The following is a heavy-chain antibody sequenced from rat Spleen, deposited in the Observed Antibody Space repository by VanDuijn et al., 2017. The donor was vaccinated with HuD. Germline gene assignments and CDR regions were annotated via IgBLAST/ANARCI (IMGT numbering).Heavy chain of an antibody. V-gene: IGHV5-7*01. J-gene: IGHJ2*01. CDR2: ISYDGSST. D-gene: IGHD1-12*01. CDR3: TIRDVGPRYLDY. CDR1: GFTFSDYN. Sequence: EVQLVESGGGLVQPGRSLKLSCAASGFTFSDYNMAWVRQAPKKGLEWVATISYDGSSTYYRDSLKGRFTISRDNAKSTLSLQMTSLRSEATATYDCTIRDVGPRYLDYWGQGVMVTVSS.